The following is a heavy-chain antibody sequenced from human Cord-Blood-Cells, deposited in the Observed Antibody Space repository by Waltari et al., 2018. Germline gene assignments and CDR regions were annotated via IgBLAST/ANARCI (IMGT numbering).Heavy chain of an antibody. CDR3: ASVAPYITMVRGVIDY. CDR2: IYYSGST. Sequence: QLQLQESGPGLVKPSETLSLTCTVSGGSIISSSYYWGWIRQPPGKGLEWIGSIYYSGSTYYNPALKSRVTISVDTSKNQFSLKLSSVTAADTAVYYCASVAPYITMVRGVIDYWGQGTLVTVSS. D-gene: IGHD3-10*01. CDR1: GGSIISSSYY. V-gene: IGHV4-39*01. J-gene: IGHJ4*02.